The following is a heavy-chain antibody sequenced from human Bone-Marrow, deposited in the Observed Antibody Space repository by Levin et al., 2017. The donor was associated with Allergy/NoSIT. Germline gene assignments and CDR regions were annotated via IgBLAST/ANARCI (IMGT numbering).Heavy chain of an antibody. V-gene: IGHV3-74*01. CDR2: IDNEGSGT. Sequence: PGGSLRLSCAASGFTFSHYWMHWVRQAPGKGLVWVSRIDNEGSGTSYADSVKGRFTISRDNAKNTVYLQMTSLRAEDTAVYYCSTTFEYWGQGTLVTVSS. D-gene: IGHD1-14*01. J-gene: IGHJ4*02. CDR1: GFTFSHYW. CDR3: STTFEY.